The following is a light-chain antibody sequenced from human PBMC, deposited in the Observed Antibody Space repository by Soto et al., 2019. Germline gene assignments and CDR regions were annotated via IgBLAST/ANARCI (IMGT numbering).Light chain of an antibody. CDR2: GAS. CDR1: QSVSSTY. CDR3: QQYGSSPRT. V-gene: IGKV3-20*01. Sequence: VLTQSPGTLSLSPGERATLSCRASQSVSSTYLAWYQQKPGQAPRLLIYGASSRATGIPDRFSGSGSGTDFTLTISRLEPEDFAVYYCQQYGSSPRTFGQGTKGDI. J-gene: IGKJ1*01.